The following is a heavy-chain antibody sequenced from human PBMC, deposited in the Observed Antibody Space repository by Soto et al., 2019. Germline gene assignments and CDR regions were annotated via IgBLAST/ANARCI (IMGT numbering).Heavy chain of an antibody. CDR2: ISWNSGRI. Sequence: EVQLVESGGGLVQPGKSLRLSCAVSGFTFEDYAMHWVRQAPGKGLEWVSGISWNSGRIGYADSVKGRFTISRDNTKNSLYLQMNSLSLEDTALYYCARVPHYYDSGSDFQPFEWWGQLTLVTVSS. D-gene: IGHD3-22*01. V-gene: IGHV3-9*01. CDR1: GFTFEDYA. J-gene: IGHJ4*02. CDR3: ARVPHYYDSGSDFQPFEW.